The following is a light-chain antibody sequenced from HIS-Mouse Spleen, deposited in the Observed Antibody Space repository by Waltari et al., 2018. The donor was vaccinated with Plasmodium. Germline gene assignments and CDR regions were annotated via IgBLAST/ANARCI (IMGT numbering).Light chain of an antibody. V-gene: IGLV3-10*01. CDR1: AFPQQY. CDR2: EDS. CDR3: YSTDSSGNHRV. J-gene: IGLJ3*02. Sequence: SYELTQPPSVSVSPGQTARLTCSGDAFPQQYAYLYQQKSGQAPVLVIYEDSKRPPGIPERFSGSSSGTMATLTISGAQVEDEADYYCYSTDSSGNHRVFGGGTKLTVL.